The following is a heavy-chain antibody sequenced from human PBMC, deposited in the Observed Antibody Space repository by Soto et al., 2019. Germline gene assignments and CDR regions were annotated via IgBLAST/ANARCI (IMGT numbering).Heavy chain of an antibody. CDR2: IYYSGTT. CDR3: AREVGQTSSSDAFDI. V-gene: IGHV4-28*03. J-gene: IGHJ3*02. Sequence: SETLSLTCAVSGYSISSSNWLGWIRQPPGKGLEWIGYIYYSGTTYYNPSLKSRVTMSVDTSKNQFSLKLSSVTAADSAVYFCAREVGQTSSSDAFDIWGQGTMVTV. CDR1: GYSISSSNW. D-gene: IGHD6-6*01.